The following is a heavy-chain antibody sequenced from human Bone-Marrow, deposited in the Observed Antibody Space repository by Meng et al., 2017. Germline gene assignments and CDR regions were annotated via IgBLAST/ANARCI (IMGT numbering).Heavy chain of an antibody. J-gene: IGHJ4*02. V-gene: IGHV1-2*06. D-gene: IGHD5-18*01. Sequence: QVRLVQSGGEWRKPGASGKVSCKASGYTFTGYYTHWVRQAPGQGLEWMGRINPNSGGTNYAQKFQGRVTMTRDTSISTAYMELSRLRSYETAVYYCARDPDVDTARGDYWGQGTLVTASS. CDR3: ARDPDVDTARGDY. CDR1: GYTFTGYY. CDR2: INPNSGGT.